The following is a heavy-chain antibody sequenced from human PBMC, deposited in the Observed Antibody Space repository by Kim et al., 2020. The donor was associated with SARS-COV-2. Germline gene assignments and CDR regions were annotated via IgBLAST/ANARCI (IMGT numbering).Heavy chain of an antibody. CDR2: IDPSDSYT. D-gene: IGHD4-17*01. Sequence: GESLKISCKGSGYSFTSYWISWVRQMPGKGLEWMGRIDPSDSYTNYSPSFQGHVTISADKSISTAYLQWSSLKASDTAMYYCARSGDYEASRANWFDPWGQGTLVTVSS. V-gene: IGHV5-10-1*01. J-gene: IGHJ5*02. CDR1: GYSFTSYW. CDR3: ARSGDYEASRANWFDP.